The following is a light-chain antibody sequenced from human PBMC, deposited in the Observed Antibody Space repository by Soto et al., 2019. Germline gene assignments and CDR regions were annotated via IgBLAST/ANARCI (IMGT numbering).Light chain of an antibody. CDR3: QQYGGSPWT. Sequence: EIVLTQSPGTLSLSPGERATLSCRASQSFSSSSLAWYQQKPGQAPRLLIYGASSRATGIPDRFSGSGSGTDFTLTISRLEPEDFAVYYCQQYGGSPWTFGQGTKVETK. CDR2: GAS. V-gene: IGKV3-20*01. J-gene: IGKJ1*01. CDR1: QSFSSSS.